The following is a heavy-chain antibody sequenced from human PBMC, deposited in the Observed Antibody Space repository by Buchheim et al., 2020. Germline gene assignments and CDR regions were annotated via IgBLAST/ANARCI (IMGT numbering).Heavy chain of an antibody. J-gene: IGHJ4*02. D-gene: IGHD1-26*01. V-gene: IGHV3-23*04. Sequence: EVQLVESGGGLVQPGGSLRLSRAASGFTFSSYWMSWVRQAPGKGLEWVSTISGRGRDTYYADSVRGRFTISRDNSKSPLYLLMSSLRAEDTALYYCAKDLIVGPKTEFDYWGQGTL. CDR2: ISGRGRDT. CDR1: GFTFSSYW. CDR3: AKDLIVGPKTEFDY.